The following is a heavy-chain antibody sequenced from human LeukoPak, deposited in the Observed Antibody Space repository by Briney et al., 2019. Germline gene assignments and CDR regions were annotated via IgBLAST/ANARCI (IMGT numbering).Heavy chain of an antibody. Sequence: GGSLRLSCAASGFIFNNNFMSWVRQVPGKGLEWLANIKQDGSEKTYVDSVKGRFTIFRDNAKNLLYLQMNSLRAEDTAVYYCAREGFYYFGFWGQGALVTVAS. CDR2: IKQDGSEK. J-gene: IGHJ4*01. CDR1: GFIFNNNF. V-gene: IGHV3-7*01. CDR3: AREGFYYFGF.